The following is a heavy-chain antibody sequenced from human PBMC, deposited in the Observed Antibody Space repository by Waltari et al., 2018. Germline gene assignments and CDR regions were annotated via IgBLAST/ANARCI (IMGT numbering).Heavy chain of an antibody. V-gene: IGHV3-53*01. J-gene: IGHJ6*02. D-gene: IGHD3-9*01. Sequence: APGKGLEWVSVIYSGGTTYYADSVKGRFTISRDNSKNTLYLQMNSLRAEDTAVYYCARRSHYYDILTGHYYYGLDVWGQGTTVTVSS. CDR2: IYSGGTT. CDR3: ARRSHYYDILTGHYYYGLDV.